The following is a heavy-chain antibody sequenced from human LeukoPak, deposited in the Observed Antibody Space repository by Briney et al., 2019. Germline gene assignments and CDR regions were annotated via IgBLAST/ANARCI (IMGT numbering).Heavy chain of an antibody. CDR3: GREVTIFGVVRGDAMDV. Sequence: ASVKVSCKASGYIFTSYGISWVRQAPGQGLEWMGWISAYNGNTNYAQKFQGRVTMTTDTSTSTAYMELRSLRSDDTAVYYCGREVTIFGVVRGDAMDVWGQGTTVTVSS. CDR2: ISAYNGNT. CDR1: GYIFTSYG. V-gene: IGHV1-18*01. D-gene: IGHD3-3*01. J-gene: IGHJ6*02.